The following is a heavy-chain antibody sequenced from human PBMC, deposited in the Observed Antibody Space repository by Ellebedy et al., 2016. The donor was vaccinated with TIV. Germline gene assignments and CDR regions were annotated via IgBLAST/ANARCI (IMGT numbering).Heavy chain of an antibody. V-gene: IGHV4-59*11. CDR3: AGGTGWLPDN. Sequence: MPSETLSLTCTVSGGPISSHYWSWIRQPPGKGLEWIGLIYYTGSTNYNPSLKSRVTLSVDASKNQFALNLDSVTAADTAVYYCAGGTGWLPDNWGQGTLVTVSS. CDR1: GGPISSHY. J-gene: IGHJ4*02. CDR2: IYYTGST. D-gene: IGHD6-19*01.